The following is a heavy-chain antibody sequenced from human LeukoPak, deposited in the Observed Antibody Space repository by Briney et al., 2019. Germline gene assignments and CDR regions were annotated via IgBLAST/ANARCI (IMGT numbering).Heavy chain of an antibody. Sequence: GESLKISCKGSGYSFTSYWIGWVRQMPGKGLEWMGIIYPGDSDTRYSPSFQRQVTISADKSISTAYLQWSSLKASDTAMYYCARTYYYDSSGYSPQFDYWGQGTLVTVSS. J-gene: IGHJ4*02. D-gene: IGHD3-22*01. CDR3: ARTYYYDSSGYSPQFDY. CDR2: IYPGDSDT. V-gene: IGHV5-51*01. CDR1: GYSFTSYW.